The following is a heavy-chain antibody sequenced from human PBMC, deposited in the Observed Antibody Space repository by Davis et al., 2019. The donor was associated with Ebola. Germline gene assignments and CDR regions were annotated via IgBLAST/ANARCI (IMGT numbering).Heavy chain of an antibody. J-gene: IGHJ4*02. CDR1: GYTFTGYY. CDR2: INPNSGGT. Sequence: ASVKVSCKASGYTFTGYYMHWVRQAPGQGLEWMGWINPNSGGTNYAQKFQGWVTMTRDTSASTAYMELSSLRSEDTAVYYCARGSGDFDYWGQGTLVTVSS. V-gene: IGHV1-2*04. CDR3: ARGSGDFDY.